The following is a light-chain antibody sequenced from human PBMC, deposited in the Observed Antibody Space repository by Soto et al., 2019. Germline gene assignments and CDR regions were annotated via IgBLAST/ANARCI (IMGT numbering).Light chain of an antibody. J-gene: IGLJ3*02. CDR2: GNS. Sequence: QSVLTQPPSVSGAPGQRVTISCTGSSSNIGAGYDVHWYQQLPGTAPKLLISGNSNRPSWVPDRFSGSKSGTSAALAITGLQAEDEADYYCQSYDSSLSGVVFGGGTKVTVL. CDR1: SSNIGAGYD. CDR3: QSYDSSLSGVV. V-gene: IGLV1-40*01.